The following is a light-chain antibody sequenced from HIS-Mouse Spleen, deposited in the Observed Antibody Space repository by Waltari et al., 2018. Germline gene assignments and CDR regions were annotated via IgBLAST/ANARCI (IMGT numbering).Light chain of an antibody. J-gene: IGLJ3*02. CDR2: EVS. CDR1: STDVGGYNC. CDR3: SSYTSSSTLNWV. V-gene: IGLV2-14*01. Sequence: QSALTQPASVSGSPGQSITIPCPGPSTDVGGYNCVPWYQQHPGKAPKLMIYEVSNRPSGVSNRFSGSKSGNTASLTISGLQAEDEADYYCSSYTSSSTLNWVFGGGTKLTVL.